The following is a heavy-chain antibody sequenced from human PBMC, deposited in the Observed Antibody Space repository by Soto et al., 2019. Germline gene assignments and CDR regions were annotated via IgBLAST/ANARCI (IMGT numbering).Heavy chain of an antibody. V-gene: IGHV4-31*03. D-gene: IGHD2-2*01. J-gene: IGHJ6*03. CDR1: GGSISSGGYY. Sequence: PSETLSLTCTVSGGSISSGGYYWSWIRQHPGKGLEWIGYIYYSGSTYYNPSLKSRVTISVDTSKNQFSLKLSSVTAADTAVYYCARGVPAADYYYYYYMEVWGKGTTVTVSS. CDR3: ARGVPAADYYYYYYMEV. CDR2: IYYSGST.